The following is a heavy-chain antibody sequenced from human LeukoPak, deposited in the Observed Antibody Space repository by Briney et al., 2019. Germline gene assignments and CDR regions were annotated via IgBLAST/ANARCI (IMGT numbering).Heavy chain of an antibody. J-gene: IGHJ5*02. CDR2: INHSGST. V-gene: IGHV4-34*01. CDR3: ARHLRGYCSSTSCYRAWFDP. CDR1: GGSFSGYY. D-gene: IGHD2-2*01. Sequence: SETLSLTCAVYGGSFSGYYWSWIRQPPGKGLEWFGEINHSGSTNYNLSLKSRVTISVDTSKNQFSLKLSSVTAADTAVYYCARHLRGYCSSTSCYRAWFDPWGQGTLVTVSS.